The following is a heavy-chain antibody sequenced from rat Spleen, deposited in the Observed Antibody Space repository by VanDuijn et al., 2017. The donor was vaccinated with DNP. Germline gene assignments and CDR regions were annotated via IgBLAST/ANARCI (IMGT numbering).Heavy chain of an antibody. J-gene: IGHJ2*01. CDR1: GFTFSDYN. Sequence: EVQLVESGGGLVQPGRSLKLSCAASGFTFSDYNMAWVRQAPKKGLEWVATINYDGSSTDYRDSVKGRFTISRENAKSTLYLQMDSLRSEDTATYYCARPDYWAQGVMVTVSS. CDR2: INYDGSST. V-gene: IGHV5-7*01. CDR3: ARPDY.